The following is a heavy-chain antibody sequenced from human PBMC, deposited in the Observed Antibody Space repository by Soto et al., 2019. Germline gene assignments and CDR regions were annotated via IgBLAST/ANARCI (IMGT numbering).Heavy chain of an antibody. CDR1: GFTFSIFA. V-gene: IGHV3-23*01. CDR2: ISGSGGST. CDR3: ATVHSTSRSFDY. Sequence: EVQLLESGGDLVQPGGSLRLSCAASGFTFSIFAMSWVRQSPGKGLEWVSTISGSGGSTYYADAVKGRFTISRDNSMDTLYLQMKSLRVEDTAIYYCATVHSTSRSFDYWGQGTLVTVSS. D-gene: IGHD6-6*01. J-gene: IGHJ4*02.